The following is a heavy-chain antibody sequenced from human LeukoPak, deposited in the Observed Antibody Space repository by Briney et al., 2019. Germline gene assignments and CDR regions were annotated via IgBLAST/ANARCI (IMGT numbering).Heavy chain of an antibody. CDR1: GGSISSGGSY. D-gene: IGHD3-9*01. V-gene: IGHV4-61*08. CDR2: IYYSGST. Sequence: SETLSLTCTISGGSISSGGSYWSWIRQHPGNGLEWIGYIYYSGSTNYNPSLKSRVTISVDTSKNQFSLKLSSVTAADTAVYYCARGPYDILTGSTRSNWFDPWGQGTLVTVSS. J-gene: IGHJ5*02. CDR3: ARGPYDILTGSTRSNWFDP.